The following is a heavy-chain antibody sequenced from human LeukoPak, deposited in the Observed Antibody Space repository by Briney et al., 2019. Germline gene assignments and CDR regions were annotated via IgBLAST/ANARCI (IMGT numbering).Heavy chain of an antibody. CDR3: ARLRYYDSSDAFDI. D-gene: IGHD3-22*01. Sequence: SETLSLTCTVSGDSISSYYWSWIRQPPGKGLEWIGEINHSGSTNYNPSLKSRVTISVDTSKNQFSLKLSSVTAADTAVYYCARLRYYDSSDAFDIWGQGTMVTVSS. CDR2: INHSGST. V-gene: IGHV4-34*01. CDR1: GDSISSYY. J-gene: IGHJ3*02.